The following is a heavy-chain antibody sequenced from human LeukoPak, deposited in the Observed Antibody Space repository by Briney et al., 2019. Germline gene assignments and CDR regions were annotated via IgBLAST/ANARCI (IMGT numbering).Heavy chain of an antibody. CDR3: AKAGSSGYYSDAFDI. CDR1: GFTFDDYA. D-gene: IGHD3-22*01. V-gene: IGHV3-9*01. Sequence: GGSLRLSCAASGFTFDDYAMHWVRQAPGKGLEWVSGISWNSGTIGYADSVKRRFTISRDNAKNSLYLQMNSLRAEDTALYYCAKAGSSGYYSDAFDIWGQGTMVTVSS. J-gene: IGHJ3*02. CDR2: ISWNSGTI.